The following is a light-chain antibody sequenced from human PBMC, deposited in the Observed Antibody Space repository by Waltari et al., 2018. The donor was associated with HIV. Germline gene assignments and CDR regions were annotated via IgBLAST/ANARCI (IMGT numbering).Light chain of an antibody. V-gene: IGLV6-57*01. J-gene: IGLJ3*02. CDR1: SATIASDP. CDR2: ENK. CDR3: LSYDGVNQV. Sequence: NFILTQPHSVSGSPGKTVTISRTRSSATIASDPSQWYQLRPDNSPSNVIHENKKKRAGFPVRFSGSIDRSTNSASLTISGLMAEDEADYYCLSYDGVNQVFGGGTKLTVL.